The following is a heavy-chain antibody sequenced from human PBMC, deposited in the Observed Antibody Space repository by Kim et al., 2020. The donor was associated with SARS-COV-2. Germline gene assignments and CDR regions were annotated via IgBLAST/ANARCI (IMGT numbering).Heavy chain of an antibody. D-gene: IGHD5-18*01. CDR1: GYTLTELS. J-gene: IGHJ4*02. CDR3: ATRPSRDTAMAY. CDR2: FDPEDGET. V-gene: IGHV1-24*01. Sequence: ASVKVSCKVSGYTLTELSMHWVRQAPGKGLEWMGGFDPEDGETIYAQKFQGRVTMTEDTSTDTAYMELSSLRSEDTAVYYCATRPSRDTAMAYWGQGTLVTVSS.